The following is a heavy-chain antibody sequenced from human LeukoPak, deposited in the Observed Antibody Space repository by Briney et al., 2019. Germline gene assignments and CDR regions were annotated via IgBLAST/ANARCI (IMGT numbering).Heavy chain of an antibody. J-gene: IGHJ6*02. CDR1: GYSFTSYW. D-gene: IGHD3-16*01. Sequence: GESLKISCKGSGYSFTSYWIGWVRQMPGKGLEWMGIIYPGDSDTRYSPSFHGQVTISADKSISTAYLQWSNLKASDTAMYYCARRTPLGNYYYGMDVWGQGTTVTVSS. CDR2: IYPGDSDT. CDR3: ARRTPLGNYYYGMDV. V-gene: IGHV5-51*01.